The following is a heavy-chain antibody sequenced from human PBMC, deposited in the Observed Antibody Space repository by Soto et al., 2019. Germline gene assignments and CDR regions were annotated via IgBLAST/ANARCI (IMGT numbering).Heavy chain of an antibody. CDR3: ARAVYFDSSGSHSYYFDY. CDR2: IYHRGST. J-gene: IGHJ4*02. V-gene: IGHV4-30-2*01. D-gene: IGHD3-22*01. Sequence: SETLSLTXAVSGGSITSGGFSWSWIRQPPGKDLEWIGYIYHRGSTYYNPSLNSRVTISVDKSKNQFSLTLSSVTAADTAVYYCARAVYFDSSGSHSYYFDYWGPGTLVTVSS. CDR1: GGSITSGGFS.